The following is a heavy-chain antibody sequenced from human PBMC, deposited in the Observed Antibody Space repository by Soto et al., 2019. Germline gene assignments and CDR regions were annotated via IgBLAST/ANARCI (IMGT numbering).Heavy chain of an antibody. D-gene: IGHD6-13*01. CDR2: ISGSGGST. V-gene: IGHV3-23*01. Sequence: GGSLRLSCAASGFTFSSYAMSWVRQAPGKGLEWVSAISGSGGSTYYADSVKGRFTISRDNSKNTLYLQMNSLRAEDTAVYYCSKDRLEQQLVLYYYFDYWGQGTLVTVSS. CDR3: SKDRLEQQLVLYYYFDY. CDR1: GFTFSSYA. J-gene: IGHJ4*02.